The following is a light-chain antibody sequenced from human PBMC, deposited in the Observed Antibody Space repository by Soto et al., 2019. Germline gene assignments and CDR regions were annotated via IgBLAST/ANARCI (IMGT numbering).Light chain of an antibody. CDR3: QQYGSSPGT. Sequence: EIVLTQSPRTLSLSPGERATLSCRASQSVSSNYLAWYQQRPGQAPRLLIYDASTRVTGIPVRFSGSGSGTDFTLTISRLEPEDFAVYYCQQYGSSPGTFGQGTKVEIK. J-gene: IGKJ1*01. CDR1: QSVSSNY. CDR2: DAS. V-gene: IGKV3-20*01.